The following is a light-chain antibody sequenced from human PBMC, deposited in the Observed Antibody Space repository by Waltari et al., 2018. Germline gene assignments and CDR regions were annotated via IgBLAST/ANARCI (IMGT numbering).Light chain of an antibody. CDR3: ISYSSSTTLGV. J-gene: IGLJ2*01. V-gene: IGLV2-14*03. CDR2: GVS. CDR1: SSDVGAYNY. Sequence: QSALTQPASVSGSPGQSITISCTGSSSDVGAYNYVSWYQQHPGKAPKLMIYGVSNRPSGVSHRFSGSNSGTTASLTISWLLAEDEADYYCISYSSSTTLGVFGGGTKLTVL.